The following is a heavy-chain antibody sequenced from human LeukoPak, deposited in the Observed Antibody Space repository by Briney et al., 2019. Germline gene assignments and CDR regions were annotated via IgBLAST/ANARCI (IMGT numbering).Heavy chain of an antibody. Sequence: GGSLRLSCAASGFSFDDYGMSWVRQAPGKGLEWVSCINWNGGSTGYADSVKGRFTISRDNAKNSLYLHMNSLRAEDTALYYCAGGDRNGWYFDYWGQGTLVTVSS. CDR3: AGGDRNGWYFDY. CDR1: GFSFDDYG. D-gene: IGHD6-19*01. V-gene: IGHV3-20*04. CDR2: INWNGGST. J-gene: IGHJ4*02.